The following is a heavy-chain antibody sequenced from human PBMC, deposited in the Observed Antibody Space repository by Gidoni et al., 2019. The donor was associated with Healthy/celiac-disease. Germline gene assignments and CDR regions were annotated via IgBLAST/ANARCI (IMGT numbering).Heavy chain of an antibody. Sequence: QVQLQESGPGLVKPSQTLSLTCPVSGGSISSGGYYWGWIRQHPGKGLEWIGYIYYSGSTYYHPSLKSRVTISVDTSKNQFSLKLSAVTAADTAVYYCARDAGGMGLGWFDPWGQGTLVTVSS. CDR3: ARDAGGMGLGWFDP. CDR1: GGSISSGGYY. D-gene: IGHD1-26*01. V-gene: IGHV4-31*03. J-gene: IGHJ5*02. CDR2: IYYSGST.